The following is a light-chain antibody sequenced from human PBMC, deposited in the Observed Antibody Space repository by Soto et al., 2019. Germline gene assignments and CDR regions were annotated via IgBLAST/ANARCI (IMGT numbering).Light chain of an antibody. V-gene: IGLV2-14*01. Sequence: QSVLTQPASVSGSPGQSITISCTGTSSDVGGYNYVSWYQQHPGKAPKLMIYEVINRPSGVSNRFSGSKSGDTASLTISGLQAEDEADYYCSSYTSSNTLVFGTGTKVTV. J-gene: IGLJ1*01. CDR2: EVI. CDR3: SSYTSSNTLV. CDR1: SSDVGGYNY.